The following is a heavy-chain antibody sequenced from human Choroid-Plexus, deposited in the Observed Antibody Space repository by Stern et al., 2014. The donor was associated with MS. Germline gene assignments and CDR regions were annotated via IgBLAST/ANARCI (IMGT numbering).Heavy chain of an antibody. J-gene: IGHJ5*02. CDR2: VSYDRSNK. D-gene: IGHD2/OR15-2a*01. CDR1: GFTFGSCA. CDR3: AKDRQYLTYFFDH. Sequence: EQLVESGGGVVQPGSPLRLSCVASGFTFGSCAMHWVRQAPGQGLEWVAGVSYDRSNKYYADSVKGRFTISRDNSQNTLYMQMSSLRPEDTAVYYCAKDRQYLTYFFDHWGQGSLVTVSS. V-gene: IGHV3-30*18.